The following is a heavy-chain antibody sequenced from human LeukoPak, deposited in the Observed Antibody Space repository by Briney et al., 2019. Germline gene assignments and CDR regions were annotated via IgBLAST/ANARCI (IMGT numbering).Heavy chain of an antibody. CDR3: AGYSSTSCH. J-gene: IGHJ4*02. V-gene: IGHV1-69*13. Sequence: ASVKVSCKASGGTFSTYSTSWVRQAPGHGLEWMGGVIPVFRTSVYAQKFQDRVTITADESTSTAYMELRSLRSDDTAVYYCAGYSSTSCHWGQGTLVTVSS. D-gene: IGHD2-2*01. CDR2: VIPVFRTS. CDR1: GGTFSTYS.